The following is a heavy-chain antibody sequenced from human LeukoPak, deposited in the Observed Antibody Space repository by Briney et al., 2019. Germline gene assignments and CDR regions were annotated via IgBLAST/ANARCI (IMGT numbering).Heavy chain of an antibody. D-gene: IGHD3-3*01. V-gene: IGHV4-4*07. Sequence: PSETLSLTCTVSGGPISSYYWSWIRQPAGKGLEWIGRIYTSGSTNYNPSLKSRVTMSVDTSKNQFSLKLSSVTAADTAVYYCARDIIRAPYDFTYYYYYMDVWGKGTTVTVSS. CDR3: ARDIIRAPYDFTYYYYYMDV. CDR2: IYTSGST. J-gene: IGHJ6*03. CDR1: GGPISSYY.